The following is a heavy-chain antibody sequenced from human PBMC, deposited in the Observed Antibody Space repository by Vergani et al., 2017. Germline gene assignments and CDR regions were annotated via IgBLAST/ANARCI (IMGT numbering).Heavy chain of an antibody. CDR3: AREKERVVRGVIISGMDV. V-gene: IGHV1-69*04. D-gene: IGHD3-10*01. CDR1: GGTFSSYA. Sequence: QVQLVQSGAEVKKPGSSVKVSCKASGGTFSSYAISWVRQAPGQGLEWMGRIIPILGIANYAQQFQGRVTITADKSTSTAYMQLSSLRSEDTAVYYCAREKERVVRGVIISGMDVWGQGTTVTVSS. J-gene: IGHJ6*02. CDR2: IIPILGIA.